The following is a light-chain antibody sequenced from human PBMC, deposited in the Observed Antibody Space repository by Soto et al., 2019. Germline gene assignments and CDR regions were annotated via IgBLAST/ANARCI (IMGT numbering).Light chain of an antibody. V-gene: IGLV2-14*01. J-gene: IGLJ1*01. Sequence: QSVLTQPASLSGSPGQSITISCTGTSSDVGSYTYVSWYQQHPGKAPKLMIYDVSNRPSGAPNRFSGSKSGNTASLTISGVQVEDEADYYCSSYTSTSTYAFGTGTKLTVL. CDR3: SSYTSTSTYA. CDR1: SSDVGSYTY. CDR2: DVS.